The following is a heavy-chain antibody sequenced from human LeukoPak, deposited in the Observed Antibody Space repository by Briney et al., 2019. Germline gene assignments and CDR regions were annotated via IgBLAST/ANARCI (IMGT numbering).Heavy chain of an antibody. D-gene: IGHD6-13*01. Sequence: SETLSLTCTVSGGSISSYYWSWIRQLPGKGREWIGYIYYSGSTNYNPSLKSRVTISVDTSKNQFSLKLSSVTAADTAVYYCARRNSSSWRRRDAFDIWGQGTMVTVSS. CDR2: IYYSGST. CDR1: GGSISSYY. CDR3: ARRNSSSWRRRDAFDI. J-gene: IGHJ3*02. V-gene: IGHV4-59*08.